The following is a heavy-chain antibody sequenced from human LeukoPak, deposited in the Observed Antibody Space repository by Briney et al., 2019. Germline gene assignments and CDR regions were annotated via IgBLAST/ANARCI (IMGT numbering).Heavy chain of an antibody. V-gene: IGHV4-31*03. J-gene: IGHJ4*02. CDR3: ARKSEDSSSWSYDY. Sequence: SQTLSLTCTVSGGSISSGGYYWSWIRQHPGKGLEWIGYIYYSGSTYYNPSLKSRVTISVDTSKNQFSLKLSSVTAADTAVYYCARKSEDSSSWSYDYWGQGTLVTVSS. D-gene: IGHD6-13*01. CDR2: IYYSGST. CDR1: GGSISSGGYY.